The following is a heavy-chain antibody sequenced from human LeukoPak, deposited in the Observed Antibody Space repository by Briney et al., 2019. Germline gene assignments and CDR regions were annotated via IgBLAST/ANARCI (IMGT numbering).Heavy chain of an antibody. CDR1: GDSIDIYY. V-gene: IGHV4-4*07. CDR2: IYTTGST. Sequence: PSETLSLTCSVSGDSIDIYYWSWIRQSAGRGLEWIGRIYTTGSTNYNPSLKSRVAMSVDTSKKLFSLKLSAVTAADTAVYYCARYRPDSQWFVPWGQGTLVIVSS. J-gene: IGHJ5*02. D-gene: IGHD3-16*02. CDR3: ARYRPDSQWFVP.